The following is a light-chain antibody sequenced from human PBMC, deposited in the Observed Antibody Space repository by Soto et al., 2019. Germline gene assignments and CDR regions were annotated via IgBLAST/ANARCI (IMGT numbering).Light chain of an antibody. V-gene: IGKV1-12*01. CDR2: AAS. J-gene: IGKJ5*01. Sequence: IPISLTHSTLSASVEDRVTITCRASQSISSWLAWYQQKPGKAPKLLIYAASNLQSGVPSRFSGSGSGTDFTLTISGLQPEDFAAYYCQQAISFPFPFGQGTRLEIK. CDR3: QQAISFPFP. CDR1: QSISSW.